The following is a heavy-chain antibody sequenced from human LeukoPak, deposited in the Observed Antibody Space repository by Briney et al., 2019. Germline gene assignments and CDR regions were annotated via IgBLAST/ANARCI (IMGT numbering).Heavy chain of an antibody. CDR2: INSDGSSI. D-gene: IGHD5-24*01. V-gene: IGHV3-74*01. CDR1: GFTFSSHW. CDR3: ARDWVYKIDY. Sequence: GGSLRLSCAASGFTFSSHWMHWVRQAPGKGLVWVSRINSDGSSISYADSVKGRFTISRDNAKNTLILQMNSLRVEDTAVYYCARDWVYKIDYWGRGTLVTVSS. J-gene: IGHJ4*02.